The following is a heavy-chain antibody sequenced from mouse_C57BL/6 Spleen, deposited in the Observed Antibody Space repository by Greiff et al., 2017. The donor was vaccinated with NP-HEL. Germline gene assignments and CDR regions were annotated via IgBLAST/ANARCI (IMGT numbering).Heavy chain of an antibody. CDR3: ARWARNYSYYFDY. V-gene: IGHV1-52*01. D-gene: IGHD2-5*01. Sequence: QVQLQQPGAELVRPGSSVKLSCKASGYTFTSYWMHWVKQRPIQGLEWIGNIDPSDSETHYNQKFKDKATLTVDKSSSTAYMQLSSLTSEDSAVYYCARWARNYSYYFDYWGQGTTLTVSS. CDR2: IDPSDSET. J-gene: IGHJ2*01. CDR1: GYTFTSYW.